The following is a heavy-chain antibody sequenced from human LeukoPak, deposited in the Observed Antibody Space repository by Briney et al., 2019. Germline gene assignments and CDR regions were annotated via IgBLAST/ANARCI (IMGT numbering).Heavy chain of an antibody. Sequence: GGSLRLSCAASGLTFSSYAMSWVRQAAGKGLEWVSAISGSGGSTYYADSVKGRFTISRDNSKNTLYLQMNSLRAEDTAVYYCAKDRGAAAGRAVFDYWGQGTLVTVSS. D-gene: IGHD6-13*01. CDR2: ISGSGGST. CDR1: GLTFSSYA. V-gene: IGHV3-23*01. CDR3: AKDRGAAAGRAVFDY. J-gene: IGHJ4*02.